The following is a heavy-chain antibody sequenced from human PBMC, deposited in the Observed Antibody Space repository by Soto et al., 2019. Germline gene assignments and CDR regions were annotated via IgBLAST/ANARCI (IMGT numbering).Heavy chain of an antibody. J-gene: IGHJ4*02. CDR3: ASELAVAALDY. CDR2: ISAYNGNT. V-gene: IGHV1-18*01. D-gene: IGHD6-19*01. Sequence: SSLRQAPGQGLEWMGWISAYNGNTNYAQKLQGRVTMTTDTSTSTAYMELRSLRSDDTAVYYCASELAVAALDYWGQGTLVTVSS.